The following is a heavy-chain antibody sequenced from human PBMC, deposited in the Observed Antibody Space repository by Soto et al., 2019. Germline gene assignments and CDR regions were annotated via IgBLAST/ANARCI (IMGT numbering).Heavy chain of an antibody. CDR2: IFHTGDT. Sequence: SETLSLTCSVSNYSINSGFFWGWIRQPPGKGLAWIGSIFHTGDTYYNPSLKSRITMSVDTSRNQFSLKLTSLTAADTVVYYCARDKNTLDPWRQGTRVTVSS. V-gene: IGHV4-38-2*02. J-gene: IGHJ5*02. CDR1: NYSINSGFF. CDR3: ARDKNTLDP.